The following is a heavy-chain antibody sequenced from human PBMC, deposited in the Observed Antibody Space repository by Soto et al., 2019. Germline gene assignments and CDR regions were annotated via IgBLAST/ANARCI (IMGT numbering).Heavy chain of an antibody. CDR1: GFTFSSYA. D-gene: IGHD2-21*02. J-gene: IGHJ4*02. CDR3: ARDAVAYCGGDCRTFDY. Sequence: QVQLVESGGGVVQPGRSLRLSCAASGFTFSSYAMHWVRQAPGKGLEWGAVISYDGSNQYYADSVKGRFTISRDNSKNMLYLQRNSRGAEDTAVYYCARDAVAYCGGDCRTFDYWGQGTLVTVSS. V-gene: IGHV3-30-3*01. CDR2: ISYDGSNQ.